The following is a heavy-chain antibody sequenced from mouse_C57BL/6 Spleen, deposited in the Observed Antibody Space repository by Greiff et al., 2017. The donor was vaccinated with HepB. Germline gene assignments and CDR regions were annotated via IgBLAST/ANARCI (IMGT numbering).Heavy chain of an antibody. Sequence: EVQVVESGGGLVKPGGSLKLSCAASGFTFSDYGMHWVRQAPEKGLEWVAYISSGSSTIYYADTVKGRFTISRDNAKNTLFLQMTSLRSEDTAMYYCARKKYYYGNWYFDVWGTGTTVTVSS. CDR3: ARKKYYYGNWYFDV. CDR1: GFTFSDYG. V-gene: IGHV5-17*01. CDR2: ISSGSSTI. J-gene: IGHJ1*03. D-gene: IGHD1-1*01.